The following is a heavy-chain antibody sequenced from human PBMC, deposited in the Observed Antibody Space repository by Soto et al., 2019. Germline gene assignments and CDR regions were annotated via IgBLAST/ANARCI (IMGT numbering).Heavy chain of an antibody. V-gene: IGHV3-23*01. D-gene: IGHD2-21*02. CDR1: GFTFRNFA. J-gene: IGHJ4*02. Sequence: EVQLFESGGGLVQPGWSLRLSCAASGFTFRNFAMTWVRQAPGKGLEWVSAISGSGGSPFYAASVKGRFTISRDNAKNPLFLRMNSLREDETAMYYCARLSKGSLVTAWGQGTLVTVSS. CDR2: ISGSGGSP. CDR3: ARLSKGSLVTA.